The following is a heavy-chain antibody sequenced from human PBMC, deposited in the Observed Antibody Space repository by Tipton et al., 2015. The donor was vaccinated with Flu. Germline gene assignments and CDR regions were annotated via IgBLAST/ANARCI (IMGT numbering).Heavy chain of an antibody. Sequence: LRLSCTVSGGSISSDYWSWFRQPPGKGLEWIGYNSYSGNTNYNPSLKSRVTISLDTSKNQFSLKLTSVTAADTAVYYCARVGYCSGGSCYEYRWGRGTLVTVSS. J-gene: IGHJ5*02. D-gene: IGHD2-15*01. V-gene: IGHV4-59*01. CDR2: NSYSGNT. CDR1: GGSISSDY. CDR3: ARVGYCSGGSCYEYR.